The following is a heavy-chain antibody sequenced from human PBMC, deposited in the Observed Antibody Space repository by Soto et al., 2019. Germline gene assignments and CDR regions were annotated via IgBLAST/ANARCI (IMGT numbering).Heavy chain of an antibody. V-gene: IGHV3-33*01. CDR2: IWYDGSNK. J-gene: IGHJ3*02. Sequence: QVQLVESGGGVVQPGRSLRLSCAASGFTFSSYGMHWVRQAPGKGLEWVAVIWYDGSNKYYADSVKGRFTISRDNSKNTLYLQMNSLRAEDTAVYYCAREEQYEQELKNDAFDIWGQGTTVTVSS. CDR3: AREEQYEQELKNDAFDI. D-gene: IGHD1-7*01. CDR1: GFTFSSYG.